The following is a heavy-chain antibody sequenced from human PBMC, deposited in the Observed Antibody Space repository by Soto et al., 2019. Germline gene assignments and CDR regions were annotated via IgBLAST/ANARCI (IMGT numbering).Heavy chain of an antibody. CDR3: ADKAPYYYYSSGYYFYY. J-gene: IGHJ4*02. V-gene: IGHV2-5*02. D-gene: IGHD3-22*01. Sequence: QITLKESGPTLVKPTQTLTLTCTFSGFSLSTSGVGVGWIRQPPGKALEWLALIYWDDDKRYSPSLKSRLTITKDTFTNPVVLTMTNIDPVDTATYYCADKAPYYYYSSGYYFYYWGQGTPVTVSS. CDR1: GFSLSTSGVG. CDR2: IYWDDDK.